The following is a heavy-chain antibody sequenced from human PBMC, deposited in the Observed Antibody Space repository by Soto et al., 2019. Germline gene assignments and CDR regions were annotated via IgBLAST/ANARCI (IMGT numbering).Heavy chain of an antibody. CDR1: GENVGSYW. J-gene: IGHJ4*02. CDR2: IYPSDSDT. V-gene: IGHV5-51*01. CDR3: ARGGVSTRTFDY. D-gene: IGHD3-3*01. Sequence: GESLTIPGQCCGENVGSYWCAWVRQMPGKGLELMGIIYPSDSDTRYRPSFQGQVTISADKSISSAYLQWSSLRASDTAMYYCARGGVSTRTFDYWGQGTPVTVSS.